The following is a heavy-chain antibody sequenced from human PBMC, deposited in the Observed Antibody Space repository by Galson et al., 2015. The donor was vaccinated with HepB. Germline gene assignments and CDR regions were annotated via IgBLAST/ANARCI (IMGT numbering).Heavy chain of an antibody. CDR1: GFSLTTAGMR. D-gene: IGHD3-22*01. V-gene: IGHV2-70*04. CDR3: ARIVYDTSGYVDY. CDR2: IDWDDDK. J-gene: IGHJ4*02. Sequence: PALVKPTQTLTLTCTFSGFSLTTAGMRVSWIRQPPGKALEWLARIDWDDDKFYSTSLKTRLTISKDTSKNQVVLTMTNMDPVDTATYYCARIVYDTSGYVDYWGQGTLVTVSS.